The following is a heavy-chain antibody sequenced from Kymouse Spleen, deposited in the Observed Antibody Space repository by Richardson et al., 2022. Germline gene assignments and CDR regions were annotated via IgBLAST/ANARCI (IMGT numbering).Heavy chain of an antibody. D-gene: IGHD6-6*01. CDR2: INSDGSST. Sequence: EVQLVESGGGLVQPGGSLRLSCAASGFTFSSYWMHWVRQAPGKGLVWVSRINSDGSSTSYADSVKGRFTISRDNAKNTLYLQMNSLRAEDTAVYYCARDWNIAARNYYYGMDVWGQGTTVTVSS. CDR3: ARDWNIAARNYYYGMDV. V-gene: IGHV3-74*01. J-gene: IGHJ6*02. CDR1: GFTFSSYW.